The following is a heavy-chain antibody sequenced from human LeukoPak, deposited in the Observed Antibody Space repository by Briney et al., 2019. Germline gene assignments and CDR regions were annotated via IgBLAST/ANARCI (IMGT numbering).Heavy chain of an antibody. Sequence: GASVKVSCKTSGYTFTRHYMHWVRQAPGQGLEWMGWINPNSGGTYYAQKFQGRVTMTRDTSISTAYMELSRLRSDDTAVYYCTIAARPIWFDYWGQGTLVTVSS. CDR1: GYTFTRHY. J-gene: IGHJ4*02. CDR2: INPNSGGT. V-gene: IGHV1-2*02. CDR3: TIAARPIWFDY. D-gene: IGHD6-6*01.